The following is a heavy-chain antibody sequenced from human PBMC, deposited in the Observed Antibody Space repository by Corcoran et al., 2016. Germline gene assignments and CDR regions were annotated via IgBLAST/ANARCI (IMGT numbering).Heavy chain of an antibody. J-gene: IGHJ6*02. CDR2: IIPIFGTA. D-gene: IGHD2-2*01. Sequence: QVQLVQSGAEVKKPGSSVKVSCKASGGTFNSYAISWVRQAPGQGLEWMGGIIPIFGTANYAQKFQGRVTVTADKSTSTAYMELSSLKSEDTAVYYCAGVEVPAAYYYYGMDVWGQGTTVTVSS. CDR3: AGVEVPAAYYYYGMDV. CDR1: GGTFNSYA. V-gene: IGHV1-69*06.